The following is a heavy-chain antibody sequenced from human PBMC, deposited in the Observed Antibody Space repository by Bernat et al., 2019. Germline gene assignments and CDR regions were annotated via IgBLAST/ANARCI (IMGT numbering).Heavy chain of an antibody. D-gene: IGHD3-9*01. V-gene: IGHV4-34*01. CDR3: ARGLGLGYDILTGYPLLGYFDY. Sequence: QVQLQQWGAGLLKSSETLSLTCAVYGGSFSGYYWSWIRQPPGKGLEWIGEINHSGSTNYNPSLKSRVTISVDTSKNQFSLKLSSVTAADTAVYYCARGLGLGYDILTGYPLLGYFDYWGQGTLVTVSS. J-gene: IGHJ4*02. CDR2: INHSGST. CDR1: GGSFSGYY.